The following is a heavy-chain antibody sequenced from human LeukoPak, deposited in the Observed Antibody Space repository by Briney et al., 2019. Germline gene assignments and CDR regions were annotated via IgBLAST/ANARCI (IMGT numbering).Heavy chain of an antibody. CDR2: IDTSGNT. D-gene: IGHD2-15*01. CDR3: ARENGGGYLFDY. Sequence: PSETLSLTCTVSGVSVSSYHWSWIRQPAGKDLQWIGRIDTSGNTDYNPSLKSRVTTSADTSKKQFSLNLSSVTAADTAVYYCARENGGGYLFDYWGQGTLVTVSS. CDR1: GVSVSSYH. J-gene: IGHJ4*02. V-gene: IGHV4-4*07.